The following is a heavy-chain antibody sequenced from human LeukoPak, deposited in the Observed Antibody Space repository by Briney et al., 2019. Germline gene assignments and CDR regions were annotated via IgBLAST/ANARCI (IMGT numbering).Heavy chain of an antibody. J-gene: IGHJ3*02. CDR2: IIPILGIA. CDR1: GGTFSSDA. Sequence: GASVNVSCKASGGTFSSDAISWVRQAAGQGLERMGRIIPILGIANYAQKFQGRVAITADKSTSTAYMELSSLRSEDTAVYYCARGLTRSSWYGRQSSDAFDIWGQGTMVTVSS. CDR3: ARGLTRSSWYGRQSSDAFDI. V-gene: IGHV1-69*04. D-gene: IGHD6-13*01.